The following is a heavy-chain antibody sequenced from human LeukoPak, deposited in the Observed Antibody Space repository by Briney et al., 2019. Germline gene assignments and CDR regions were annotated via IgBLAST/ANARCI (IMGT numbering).Heavy chain of an antibody. CDR3: ARGIPGGYCSGGSCYSSSY. Sequence: GASVKVSCKASGYTFTSYYMHWVRQAPGQGLEWMGIINPSGGSTSYAQKFQGRVTMTRDMSTSTVYMELSSLRSEDTAVYYCARGIPGGYCSGGSCYSSSYWGQGTLVTVSS. V-gene: IGHV1-46*01. CDR1: GYTFTSYY. D-gene: IGHD2-15*01. CDR2: INPSGGST. J-gene: IGHJ4*02.